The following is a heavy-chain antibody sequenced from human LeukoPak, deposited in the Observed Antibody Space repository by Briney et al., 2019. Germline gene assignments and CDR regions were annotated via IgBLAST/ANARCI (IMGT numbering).Heavy chain of an antibody. D-gene: IGHD2-2*01. Sequence: GGSLRLSCAASGFTFSSYSMNWVRQPPGKGLDWVSSISSSSSYIYYADSVKGRFTISRDNAKNSLYLQMNSLRAEDTAVYYCARELRSSTSCSDYWGQGTLVTVSS. CDR3: ARELRSSTSCSDY. V-gene: IGHV3-21*01. CDR2: ISSSSSYI. CDR1: GFTFSSYS. J-gene: IGHJ4*02.